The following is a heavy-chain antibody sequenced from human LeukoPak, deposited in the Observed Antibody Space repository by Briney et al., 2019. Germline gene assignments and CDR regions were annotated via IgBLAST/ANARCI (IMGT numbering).Heavy chain of an antibody. CDR3: ARQSLLIAATGYYFDY. V-gene: IGHV4-31*03. Sequence: SETLSLTCTVSGGSISSSSYYWGWIRQHPGKGLEWIGYIYYSGSTSYNPSLKSRVTMSVDTSKNQFSLKLSSVTAADTAVYYCARQSLLIAATGYYFDYWGQGTLVTVSS. CDR2: IYYSGST. CDR1: GGSISSSSYY. J-gene: IGHJ4*02. D-gene: IGHD6-13*01.